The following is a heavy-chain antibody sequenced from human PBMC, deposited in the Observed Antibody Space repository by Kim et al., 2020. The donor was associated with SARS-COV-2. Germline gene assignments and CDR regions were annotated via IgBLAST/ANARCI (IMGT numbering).Heavy chain of an antibody. Sequence: SVKVSCKASGGTFSSYAISWVRQAPGQGLEWMGGIIPIFGTANYAQKFQGRVTITADESTSTAYMELSSLRSEDTAVYYCARERYCSSTSCPSDTLRFDYWGHGTLVSVSS. V-gene: IGHV1-69*13. J-gene: IGHJ4*03. CDR1: GGTFSSYA. CDR2: IIPIFGTA. CDR3: ARERYCSSTSCPSDTLRFDY. D-gene: IGHD2-2*01.